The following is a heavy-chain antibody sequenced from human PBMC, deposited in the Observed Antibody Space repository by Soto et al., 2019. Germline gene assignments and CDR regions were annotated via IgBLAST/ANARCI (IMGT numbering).Heavy chain of an antibody. CDR2: ISPGSTNR. CDR1: GFTFSSSP. CDR3: ATGGGSKPWDF. V-gene: IGHV3-23*01. J-gene: IGHJ4*02. Sequence: VQLLESGGGLVQPGGSLRLSCAASGFTFSSSPMSWVRLAPGRGLEWISSISPGSTNRYYADSVKGRVTVSRDNSLNLLYMQMTSLRDADTAVYYWATGGGSKPWDFWGQGTPVTVSS.